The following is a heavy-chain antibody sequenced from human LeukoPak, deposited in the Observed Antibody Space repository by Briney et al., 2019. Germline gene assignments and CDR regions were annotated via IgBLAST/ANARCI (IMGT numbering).Heavy chain of an antibody. CDR2: INPNSGGT. V-gene: IGHV1-2*02. CDR1: GYTFTSYG. J-gene: IGHJ3*02. Sequence: ASVKVSCKASGYTFTSYGISWVRQAPGQGLEWMGWINPNSGGTNYAQKFQGRVTMTRDTSISTAYMELSRLRSDDTAVYYCARGVGLGAFDIWGQGTMVTVSS. D-gene: IGHD1-26*01. CDR3: ARGVGLGAFDI.